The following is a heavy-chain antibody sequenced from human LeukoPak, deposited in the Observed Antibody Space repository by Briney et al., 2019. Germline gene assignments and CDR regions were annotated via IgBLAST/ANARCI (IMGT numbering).Heavy chain of an antibody. J-gene: IGHJ4*02. CDR2: FDLEDGET. D-gene: IGHD3-10*01. CDR3: ATDLGNYMGFVY. CDR1: GYTLTELS. V-gene: IGHV1-24*01. Sequence: ASVKVSCKVSGYTLTELSMHWVRQAPGKGLEWMGGFDLEDGETIYAQKFQDRVTMTEDTSTDTAYMELSSLRSEDTAMYYCATDLGNYMGFVYWGQGTLVTVSS.